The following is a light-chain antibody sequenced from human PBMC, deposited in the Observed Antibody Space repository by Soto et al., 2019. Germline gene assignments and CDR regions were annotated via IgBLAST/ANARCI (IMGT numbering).Light chain of an antibody. V-gene: IGKV3-15*01. J-gene: IGKJ3*01. CDR1: QSVSSN. Sequence: EIVMTQSPATLSVSPGERATLSCRASQSVSSNLAWYQQKPGQAPRLLIYGASTRATGIPARFSGSGSGTAFTITISSLQSEDFAVYYCQQYNNWPPIFTFGPGTKVDIK. CDR2: GAS. CDR3: QQYNNWPPIFT.